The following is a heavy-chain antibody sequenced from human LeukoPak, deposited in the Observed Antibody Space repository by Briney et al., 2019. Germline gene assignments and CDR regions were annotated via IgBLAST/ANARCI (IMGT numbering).Heavy chain of an antibody. V-gene: IGHV3-21*01. CDR2: INPTSTSI. CDR1: GFTFSDYR. D-gene: IGHD3-22*01. CDR3: VRLRRNCDRIGYYYYYTS. J-gene: IGHJ5*02. Sequence: WGSLSLSCAGTGFTFSDYRINGVRQAPGRGLEWVSSINPTSTSIYYADAVKGRLTISRENDKSSLYLQVNSLRAEDTARYYRVRLRRNCDRIGYYYYYTSWGQGNLVTVSS.